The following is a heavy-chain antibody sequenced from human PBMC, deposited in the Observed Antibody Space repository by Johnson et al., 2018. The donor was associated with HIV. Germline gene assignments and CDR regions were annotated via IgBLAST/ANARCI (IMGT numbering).Heavy chain of an antibody. CDR2: ISYDGSNK. V-gene: IGHV3-30*04. D-gene: IGHD3-3*01. CDR1: GFTFSSYA. Sequence: QVQLVESGGGVVQPGRSLRLSCAASGFTFSSYAMHWVRQAPGKGLEWVAVISYDGSNKYYADSVKGRFTISRDNSKNTLYLQMNSLRAEDTALYYCVKDGRTTIFGVVTGNDAFDIWGQGTMVIVSS. J-gene: IGHJ3*02. CDR3: VKDGRTTIFGVVTGNDAFDI.